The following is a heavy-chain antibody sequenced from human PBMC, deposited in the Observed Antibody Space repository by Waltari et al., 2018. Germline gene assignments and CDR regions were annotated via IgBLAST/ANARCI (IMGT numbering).Heavy chain of an antibody. D-gene: IGHD6-13*01. CDR1: GYSISSGYY. CDR3: ARHSSSWYGDY. J-gene: IGHJ4*02. Sequence: QVQLQESGPGLVKPSETLSLTCAVSGYSISSGYYWGWIRQPPGKGLEWIGSIYHSGSTYYNPSLKSRVTISVDTSKNQFSLKLSFVTAADTAVYYCARHSSSWYGDYWGQGTLVTVSS. V-gene: IGHV4-38-2*01. CDR2: IYHSGST.